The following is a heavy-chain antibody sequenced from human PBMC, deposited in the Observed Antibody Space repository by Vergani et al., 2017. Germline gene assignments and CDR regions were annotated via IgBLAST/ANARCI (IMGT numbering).Heavy chain of an antibody. V-gene: IGHV3-33*01. CDR2: IWYDGSNK. Sequence: QVQLVESGGGVVQPGRSLRLSCAASGFTFSSYGMHWVRQAPGKGLEWMAVIWYDGSNKYYADSVKGRFTISRDNSKNTLYLQMNSLRAEDTAVYYCARERPNSGSYGYWGQGTLVTVSS. CDR3: ARERPNSGSYGY. D-gene: IGHD1-26*01. CDR1: GFTFSSYG. J-gene: IGHJ4*02.